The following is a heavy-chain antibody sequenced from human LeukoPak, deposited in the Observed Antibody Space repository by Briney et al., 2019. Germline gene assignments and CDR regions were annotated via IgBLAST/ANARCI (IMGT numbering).Heavy chain of an antibody. CDR2: IRYDGYNK. J-gene: IGHJ4*02. D-gene: IGHD2-15*01. CDR3: AREFEDPPVDY. CDR1: GFTFSDYG. Sequence: GGSLRLSCAASGFTFSDYGMHWVRQAPGKGLEWVAFIRYDGYNKYYADSVKGRFTISRDNSKNTLYLQMNSLRAEDTAVYYCAREFEDPPVDYWGQGTLVTVSS. V-gene: IGHV3-30*02.